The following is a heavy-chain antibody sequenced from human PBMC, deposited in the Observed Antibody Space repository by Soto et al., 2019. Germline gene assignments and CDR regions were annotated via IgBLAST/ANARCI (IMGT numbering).Heavy chain of an antibody. J-gene: IGHJ4*02. CDR2: MKSNGAT. CDR1: GFTFNNAW. D-gene: IGHD1-26*01. CDR3: TADLSPPEGPSYPIDY. Sequence: EVQLVESGGGLVTPGGSLRLSCVVSGFTFNNAWMNWVRQAPGKALEWVGRMKSNGATDYAAFVKGRFTFSRDDSRGTLYLQMNSLETEDTAVYYCTADLSPPEGPSYPIDYWGQGTLVTVSS. V-gene: IGHV3-15*01.